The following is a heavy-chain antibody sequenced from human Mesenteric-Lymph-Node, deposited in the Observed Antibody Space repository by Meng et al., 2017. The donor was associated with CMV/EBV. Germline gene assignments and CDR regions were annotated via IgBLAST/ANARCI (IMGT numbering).Heavy chain of an antibody. V-gene: IGHV3-30*02. J-gene: IGHJ4*02. CDR1: GFTFSRYG. CDR3: VKRVFCGGDCYYFDS. CDR2: LHYDGSNK. Sequence: GGSLRLSCAASGFTFSRYGMNWVRQAPGKGLEWVAFLHYDGSNKYYADSVKGRFTISRDNSKNTLYLQMNSLRPEDTAVYYCVKRVFCGGDCYYFDSWGQGTLVTVSS. D-gene: IGHD2-21*01.